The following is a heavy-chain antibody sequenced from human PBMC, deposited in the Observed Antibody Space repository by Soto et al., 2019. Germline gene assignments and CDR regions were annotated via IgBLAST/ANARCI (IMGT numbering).Heavy chain of an antibody. Sequence: SETLSLTCTVSGGSISSSSYYWGWIRQPPGKGLEGIGSIYYSGSTYYNPSLKSRVTISVDTSKNQFSLKLSSVTAADTDVYYCARLGYSNGVDYWGQGTLVTVSS. CDR1: GGSISSSSYY. J-gene: IGHJ4*02. D-gene: IGHD5-18*01. CDR2: IYYSGST. V-gene: IGHV4-39*07. CDR3: ARLGYSNGVDY.